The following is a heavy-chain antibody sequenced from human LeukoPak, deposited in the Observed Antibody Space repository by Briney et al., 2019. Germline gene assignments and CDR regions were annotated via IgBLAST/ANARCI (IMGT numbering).Heavy chain of an antibody. J-gene: IGHJ3*02. CDR1: GFTFSSYA. V-gene: IGHV3-30*04. Sequence: GRSLRLSCAASGFTFSSYAMHWVRQAPGKGLEWVAVISYDGSNKCYADSVKGRFTISRDNSKNTLYLQMNSLRAEDTAVYYCASGRAFDIWGQGTMVTVSS. CDR2: ISYDGSNK. CDR3: ASGRAFDI.